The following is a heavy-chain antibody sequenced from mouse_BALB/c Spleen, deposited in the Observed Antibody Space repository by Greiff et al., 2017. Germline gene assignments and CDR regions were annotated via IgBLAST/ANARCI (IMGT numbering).Heavy chain of an antibody. J-gene: IGHJ2*01. D-gene: IGHD1-1*01. V-gene: IGHV5-17*02. CDR1: GFTFSSFG. CDR2: ISSGSSTI. CDR3: ARDAYGSSYYFDY. Sequence: EVQGVESGGGLVQPGGSRKLSCAASGFTFSSFGMHWVRQAPEKGLEWVAYISSGSSTIYYADTVKGRFTISRDNPKNTLFLQMTSLRSEDTAMYYCARDAYGSSYYFDYWGQGTTLTVSS.